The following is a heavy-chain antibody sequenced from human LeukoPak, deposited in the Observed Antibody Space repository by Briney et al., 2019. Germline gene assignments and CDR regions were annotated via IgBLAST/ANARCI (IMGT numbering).Heavy chain of an antibody. CDR3: ARADFLYTGLAVATATRYTRMVTWFDP. D-gene: IGHD2-2*02. J-gene: IGHJ5*02. CDR2: INPKSGGT. V-gene: IGHV1-2*02. Sequence: ASVKVSCKASGYSFSGYYIHWVRQAPGQGLEWMGWINPKSGGTQFKENFQGRVTMTRDSSISTAYLELSGLRSDDTAIYYCARADFLYTGLAVATATRYTRMVTWFDPWGQGTLVTVSS. CDR1: GYSFSGYY.